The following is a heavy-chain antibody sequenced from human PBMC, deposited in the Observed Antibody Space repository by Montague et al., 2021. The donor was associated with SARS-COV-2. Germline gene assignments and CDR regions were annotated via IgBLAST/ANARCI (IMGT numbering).Heavy chain of an antibody. CDR3: ARGVVAAPDTSDY. Sequence: TLSLTCTVSGDSISGFYWNWIRQPPGKGLEWIRKIYYSGITNYNSSLKSRVTISVDTSKNQFSLKLISVTAADTALYYCARGVVAAPDTSDYWGQGTLVTVSS. CDR1: GDSISGFY. D-gene: IGHD6-13*01. V-gene: IGHV4-59*13. CDR2: IYYSGIT. J-gene: IGHJ4*02.